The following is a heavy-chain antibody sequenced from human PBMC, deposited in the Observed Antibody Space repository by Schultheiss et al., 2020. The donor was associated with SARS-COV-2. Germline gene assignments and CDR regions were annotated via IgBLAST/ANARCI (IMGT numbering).Heavy chain of an antibody. V-gene: IGHV4-31*03. Sequence: SETLSLTCTVSGGSISSGGYYWSWIRQHPGKGLEWIGYIYYSGSTNYNPSLKSRVTISVDTSKNQFSLQLNSVTPEDTAVYYCARSYSSGWFDYWGQGTLVTVSS. CDR3: ARSYSSGWFDY. J-gene: IGHJ4*02. D-gene: IGHD6-19*01. CDR1: GGSISSGGYY. CDR2: IYYSGST.